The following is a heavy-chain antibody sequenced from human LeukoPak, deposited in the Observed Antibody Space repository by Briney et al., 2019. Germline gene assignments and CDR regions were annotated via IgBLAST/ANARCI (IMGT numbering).Heavy chain of an antibody. CDR2: IDSGGKT. CDR3: AKDPVNPGIAAAGTFDP. Sequence: GGSLRLSCAASGFTVSSNDMSWVRQAPGKGLEWVSVIDSGGKTYYADSVKGRFTISRDNSKNTLYLQMNSLRAEDTAVYYCAKDPVNPGIAAAGTFDPWGQGNLVTVSS. V-gene: IGHV3-66*01. D-gene: IGHD6-13*01. J-gene: IGHJ5*02. CDR1: GFTVSSND.